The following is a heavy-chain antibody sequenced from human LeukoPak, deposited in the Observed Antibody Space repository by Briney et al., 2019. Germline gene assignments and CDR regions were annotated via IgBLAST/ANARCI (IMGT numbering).Heavy chain of an antibody. CDR1: GFAFSSSA. CDR2: ISGSGSGGST. D-gene: IGHD5-24*01. Sequence: GGSLRLSCAASGFAFSSSAMSWVRQAPGKGLEWVSSISGSGSGGSTYYADSVKGRFTISRDNSKNTLYLQMNSLRAEDTAVYYCAKSGYNRFDYWGQGTLVTVSS. J-gene: IGHJ4*02. CDR3: AKSGYNRFDY. V-gene: IGHV3-23*01.